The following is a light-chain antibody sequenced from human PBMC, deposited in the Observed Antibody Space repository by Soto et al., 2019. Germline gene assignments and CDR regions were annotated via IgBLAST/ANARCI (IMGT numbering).Light chain of an antibody. CDR3: QQYESLYT. Sequence: DIQMTQSPSSLSASVGDRVTITCQASQDISNYLSWYQQKPGKAPKLLIYDASNLETGVPSRFSGRRSGTDFTFTISSLQPEDFATYYCQQYESLYTFGQGTKLEIK. J-gene: IGKJ2*01. V-gene: IGKV1-33*01. CDR1: QDISNY. CDR2: DAS.